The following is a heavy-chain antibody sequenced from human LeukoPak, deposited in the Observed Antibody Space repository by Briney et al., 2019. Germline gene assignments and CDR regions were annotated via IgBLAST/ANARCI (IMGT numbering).Heavy chain of an antibody. CDR2: ISSSSSII. J-gene: IGHJ4*02. V-gene: IGHV3-48*02. D-gene: IGHD2-15*01. CDR3: ARGYSRGLDY. CDR1: GFTFSSYN. Sequence: GGSLRLSCAASGFTFSSYNMNWVRQAPGKGLEWVSYISSSSSIIYYADSVKGRFTISRDNAKNSLYLQMNSLRDEVTAVYFCARGYSRGLDYWGQGALVTVSS.